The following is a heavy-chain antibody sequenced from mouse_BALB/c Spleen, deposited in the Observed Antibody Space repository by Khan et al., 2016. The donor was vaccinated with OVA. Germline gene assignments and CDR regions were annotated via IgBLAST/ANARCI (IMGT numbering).Heavy chain of an antibody. V-gene: IGHV1-37*01. CDR3: TDGYYRDAMDY. CDR1: GYSFTGYF. D-gene: IGHD2-3*01. Sequence: VQLKQSGPELVKPGASVKISCKASGYSFTGYFMNWVKQSHGKSLEWIGRLNPYNGDTFYNQKFKGKATLTVDKSSSTAHMELLSLTSEDSAVHYCTDGYYRDAMDYWGQGTSVTVSS. J-gene: IGHJ4*01. CDR2: LNPYNGDT.